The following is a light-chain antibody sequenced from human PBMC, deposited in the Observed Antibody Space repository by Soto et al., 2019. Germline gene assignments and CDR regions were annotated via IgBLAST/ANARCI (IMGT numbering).Light chain of an antibody. CDR3: AAWDDSLSAWV. V-gene: IGLV1-47*01. J-gene: IGLJ3*02. CDR1: SYNVGKNL. Sequence: QSALTQPPSASGTPGQRVTISCSGGSYNVGKNLEYWYQQRPGTAPKLIIFKNNQRPSGVPDRFSGSNSGCSASLAISGLRSEDEADYFCAAWDDSLSAWVFGGGTKVTVL. CDR2: KNN.